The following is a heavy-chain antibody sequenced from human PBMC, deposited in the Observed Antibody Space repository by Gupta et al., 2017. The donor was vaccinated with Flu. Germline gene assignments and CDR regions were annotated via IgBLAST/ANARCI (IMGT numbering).Heavy chain of an antibody. J-gene: IGHJ4*02. CDR1: GFNFNDYT. Sequence: EVQLVESGGGLVQPGRSLRVSCAGFGFNFNDYTIAWFRQAPGKGLDWVGFIRGEPHGGTTEYAASVKDRVTISRDYSKSIVSLQMSSLRTEDTAIYYCTTVGIAWSDYWGQGTRVTVSS. CDR2: IRGEPHGGTT. V-gene: IGHV3-49*03. D-gene: IGHD2-8*02. CDR3: TTVGIAWSDY.